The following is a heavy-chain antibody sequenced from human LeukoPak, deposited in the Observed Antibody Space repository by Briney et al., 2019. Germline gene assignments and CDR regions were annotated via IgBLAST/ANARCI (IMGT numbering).Heavy chain of an antibody. V-gene: IGHV3-64*01. CDR2: ISSNGGST. CDR3: GRDPYYDSLDY. J-gene: IGHJ4*02. D-gene: IGHD3-22*01. Sequence: GGSLRLSCAASGFTFSSYAMHWVRQAPGKGLEYVSAISSNGGSTYYANSVKGRFTISRDNSKNTLYLQMGSLRAEDMAVYYCGRDPYYDSLDYWGRGTLVTVSS. CDR1: GFTFSSYA.